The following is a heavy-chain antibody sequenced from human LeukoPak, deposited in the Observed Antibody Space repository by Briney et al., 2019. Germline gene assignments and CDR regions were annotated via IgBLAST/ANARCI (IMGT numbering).Heavy chain of an antibody. CDR2: INPNSGGT. CDR1: GYTFTSYY. D-gene: IGHD3-10*01. CDR3: ANMVRESHDAFDI. Sequence: ASVKVSCKASGYTFTSYYMHWVRQAPGQGLEWMGWINPNSGGTNYAQKFQGRVTMTRDTSISTAYMELSRLRSDDTAVYYCANMVRESHDAFDIWGQGTMVTVSS. J-gene: IGHJ3*02. V-gene: IGHV1-2*02.